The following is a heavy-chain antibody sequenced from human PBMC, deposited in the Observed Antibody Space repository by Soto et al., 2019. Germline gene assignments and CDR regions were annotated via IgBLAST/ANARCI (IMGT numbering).Heavy chain of an antibody. Sequence: PGGSLRLSCTASGFSLSSSDMHWVRQAPGKGLEWLAVSSFDVTQQFYGDSAKGRFTVSRDNSNNTLYLEMNSLRTEDTAVYYCAKQLRGSGWYPLDSWGQGTRVTVSS. D-gene: IGHD6-19*01. V-gene: IGHV3-30*18. J-gene: IGHJ4*02. CDR1: GFSLSSSD. CDR3: AKQLRGSGWYPLDS. CDR2: SSFDVTQQ.